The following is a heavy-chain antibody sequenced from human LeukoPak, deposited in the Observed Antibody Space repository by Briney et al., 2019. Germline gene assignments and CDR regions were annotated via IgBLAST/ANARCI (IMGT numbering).Heavy chain of an antibody. CDR2: ISSSTDPT. J-gene: IGHJ4*02. CDR3: ARDSRGTTFDY. V-gene: IGHV3-48*01. Sequence: GGSLRLSCAASGLTFSGFSMNWVRLAPGKGLELVSYISSSTDPTYYADSVKGRFTISRDNAKSSLYLQMNSLRPEDTAVYYCARDSRGTTFDYWGQGTLVTVSS. D-gene: IGHD3-16*01. CDR1: GLTFSGFS.